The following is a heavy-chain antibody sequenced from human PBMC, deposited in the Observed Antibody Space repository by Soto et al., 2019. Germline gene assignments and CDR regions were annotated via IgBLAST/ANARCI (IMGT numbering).Heavy chain of an antibody. CDR3: ARDVPTVTTGGPDY. D-gene: IGHD4-17*01. J-gene: IGHJ4*02. Sequence: QVQLVQSGAEVKKPGASVKVSCKASGYIFTKYGISWVRQAPGPGLEWMGWISAYNGNTNYAQKLQGRVTMTTDTYTSTAYMELMSLTSDDTAVYYCARDVPTVTTGGPDYWGQGSLVTVSS. CDR1: GYIFTKYG. V-gene: IGHV1-18*01. CDR2: ISAYNGNT.